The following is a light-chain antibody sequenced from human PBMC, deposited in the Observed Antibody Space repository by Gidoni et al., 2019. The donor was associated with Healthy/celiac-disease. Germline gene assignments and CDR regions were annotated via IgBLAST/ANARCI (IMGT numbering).Light chain of an antibody. Sequence: DIQMTQSPSTLSASVGDRVTITCRASQSISSWFAWYQQKPGKAPKLLIYKASSLESGVPSMFSGSGSGTEFTLTISSLQPDDFATYYGQQYNSYSVTLGQGTKVEIK. CDR2: KAS. CDR3: QQYNSYSVT. V-gene: IGKV1-5*03. CDR1: QSISSW. J-gene: IGKJ1*01.